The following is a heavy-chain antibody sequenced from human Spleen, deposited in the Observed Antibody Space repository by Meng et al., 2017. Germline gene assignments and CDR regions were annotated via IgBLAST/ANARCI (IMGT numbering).Heavy chain of an antibody. Sequence: GSLRLSCTVSGASTSSYYLSWIRQPPGKGLEWIGYISYSGSIDYNPSLKSRVTISLDTSKNQFSLQLSSVTAADTAVYYCAREFMVRGVTLYYYYYGMDVWGQGTTVTVSS. D-gene: IGHD3-10*01. J-gene: IGHJ6*02. CDR2: ISYSGSI. CDR3: AREFMVRGVTLYYYYYGMDV. CDR1: GASTSSYY. V-gene: IGHV4-59*12.